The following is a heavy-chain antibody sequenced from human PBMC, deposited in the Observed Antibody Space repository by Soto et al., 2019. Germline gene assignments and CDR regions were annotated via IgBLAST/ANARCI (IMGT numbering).Heavy chain of an antibody. D-gene: IGHD4-17*01. CDR1: GGPISDSY. J-gene: IGHJ4*02. V-gene: IGHV4-59*01. CDR3: AKVPWVYGPYLFDS. CDR2: VHYSENS. Sequence: SETLSLTCTVSGGPISDSYWSWIRQPPGKGLEWIGYVHYSENSNYNPSLKRRVTISLDTAEKQFSLNLSSVTAAVTAVYYGAKVPWVYGPYLFDSWGQGILVTVSS.